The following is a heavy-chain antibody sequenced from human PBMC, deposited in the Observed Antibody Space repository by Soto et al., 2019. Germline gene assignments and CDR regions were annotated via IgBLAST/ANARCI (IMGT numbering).Heavy chain of an antibody. Sequence: VKVSCKASGYTFTSYDINWVRQATGQGLEWMGGIIPIFGTANYAQKFQGRVTITADESTSTAYMELSSLRSEDTAVYYCARDAGNWNKSKLYYYYGMDVWGQGTTVTVSS. J-gene: IGHJ6*02. CDR2: IIPIFGTA. CDR1: GYTFTSYD. V-gene: IGHV1-69*13. D-gene: IGHD1-20*01. CDR3: ARDAGNWNKSKLYYYYGMDV.